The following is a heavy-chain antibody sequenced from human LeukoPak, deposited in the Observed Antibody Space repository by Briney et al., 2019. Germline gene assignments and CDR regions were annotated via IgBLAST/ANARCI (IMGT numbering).Heavy chain of an antibody. CDR1: NYTFTSYG. Sequence: ASVKVSCKASNYTFTSYGISWVRQAPGQGLEWMAWINAYNGDTNYAQKLQGRVTLTTDTSTSTAYMELRSLRSDDTAVYYCARDSPDWNSYLGYYFDYWGQGTLVTVSS. CDR2: INAYNGDT. CDR3: ARDSPDWNSYLGYYFDY. V-gene: IGHV1-18*01. J-gene: IGHJ4*02. D-gene: IGHD1-7*01.